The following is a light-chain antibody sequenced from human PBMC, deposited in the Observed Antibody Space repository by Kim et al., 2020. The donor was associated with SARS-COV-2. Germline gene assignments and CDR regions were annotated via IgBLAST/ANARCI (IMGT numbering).Light chain of an antibody. J-gene: IGKJ2*02. CDR3: QQYDNLPRT. CDR1: QDSSNY. V-gene: IGKV1-33*01. Sequence: SASGGDRSTITCQASQDSSNYLKWEQQTPGKAPKLLSYDAANLETGVTSRFSGSGSGTDFTFTISSLQPEDIETYYWQQYDNLPRTFGQGTKLEI. CDR2: DAA.